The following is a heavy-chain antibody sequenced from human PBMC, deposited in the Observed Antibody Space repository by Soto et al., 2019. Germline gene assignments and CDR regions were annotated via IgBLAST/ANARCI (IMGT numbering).Heavy chain of an antibody. CDR1: GFTFSNYA. V-gene: IGHV3-30-3*01. CDR2: ISYDGSNK. Sequence: VGSLRLSCAPSGFTFSNYAMHWVRQAPGKGLEWVAVISYDGSNKYYADSVKGRFTISRDNSKNTLYLQMNSLRAEDTAVYYCARDKRDLRFLEWSYYFDYWGQGTLVTVSS. D-gene: IGHD3-3*01. CDR3: ARDKRDLRFLEWSYYFDY. J-gene: IGHJ4*02.